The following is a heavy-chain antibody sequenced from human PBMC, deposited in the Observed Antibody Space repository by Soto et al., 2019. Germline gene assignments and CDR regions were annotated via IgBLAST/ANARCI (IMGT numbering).Heavy chain of an antibody. CDR3: AREVAADGTFREDVFDI. V-gene: IGHV1-69*12. D-gene: IGHD6-13*01. Sequence: QVHLVQSGAEVKKPGSSVKVSCKAPGGTFSNHAINWVRQAPGQGLEWMGRIIPIFSTTNYAQKFQGRVTMTADESTITASLELSSLKQDDTAVYFCAREVAADGTFREDVFDIWGQGTLVTVSS. CDR2: IIPIFSTT. CDR1: GGTFSNHA. J-gene: IGHJ3*02.